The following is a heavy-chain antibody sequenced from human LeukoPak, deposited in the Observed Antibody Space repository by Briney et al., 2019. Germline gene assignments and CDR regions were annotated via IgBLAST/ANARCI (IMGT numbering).Heavy chain of an antibody. CDR3: AKGNVLLVYAVLNFDY. CDR2: ISGSGDNT. V-gene: IGHV3-23*01. Sequence: GGSLRLSCAASGCTFSSYPMSWVGRAPGKGWEWVSAISGSGDNTYYADSVKGRFTISRDNSKHTLYLQMNSLRAEDTAVYYCAKGNVLLVYAVLNFDYWGQWTLVTVSS. CDR1: GCTFSSYP. J-gene: IGHJ4*02. D-gene: IGHD2-8*01.